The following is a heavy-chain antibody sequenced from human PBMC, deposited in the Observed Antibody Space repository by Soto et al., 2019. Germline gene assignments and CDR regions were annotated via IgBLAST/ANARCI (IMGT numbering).Heavy chain of an antibody. CDR3: ARGKGDTGLNCFDP. Sequence: PSETLSLTCAVSGYSISSGYYWGWSRQPRGKGLEWFGSSYHSGSIYYNPSLKSRVSISVDTSKNHFSLKLSSVTAADTAVYYCARGKGDTGLNCFDPWGQGTLVTVSS. D-gene: IGHD3-16*01. V-gene: IGHV4-38-2*01. CDR1: GYSISSGYY. J-gene: IGHJ5*02. CDR2: SYHSGSI.